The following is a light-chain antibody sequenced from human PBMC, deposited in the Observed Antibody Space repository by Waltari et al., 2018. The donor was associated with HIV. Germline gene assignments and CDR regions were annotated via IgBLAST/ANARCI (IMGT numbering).Light chain of an antibody. J-gene: IGLJ2*01. CDR3: QSYDRSLSGYVV. V-gene: IGLV1-40*01. Sequence: QSLLTQPPSVSGAPGQRVTISCTGSSSNIGAGFDVHWYQQLPGTVPKLLIYGNSNRPSGVPHRFSGSKSGTSASLAITWLQAEDEADYYCQSYDRSLSGYVVFGGGTKLTVL. CDR1: SSNIGAGFD. CDR2: GNS.